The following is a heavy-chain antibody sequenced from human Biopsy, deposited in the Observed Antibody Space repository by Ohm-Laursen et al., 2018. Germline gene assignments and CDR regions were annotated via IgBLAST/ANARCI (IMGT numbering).Heavy chain of an antibody. V-gene: IGHV1-2*02. J-gene: IGHJ4*02. D-gene: IGHD3-10*01. Sequence: GASVKVSCKASGYSFTKNYMHWVRQAPGQRLEWMGWINPNSGVTNYAQRFQGRVTMTRDTSISTAYMELSRLRSDDTAVYYCARDPRYGYGSYFDYWGQGALVAVSS. CDR2: INPNSGVT. CDR1: GYSFTKNY. CDR3: ARDPRYGYGSYFDY.